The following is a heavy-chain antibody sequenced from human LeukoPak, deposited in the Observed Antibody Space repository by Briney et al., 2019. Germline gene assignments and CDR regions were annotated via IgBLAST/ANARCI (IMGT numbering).Heavy chain of an antibody. V-gene: IGHV3-7*01. CDR1: RFTLSNYW. CDR2: IKQDGSET. Sequence: GGSLRLSCAASRFTLSNYWMSWVRQAPGKGLEWVANIKQDGSETYYADSVKGRFTISRDNSKNTLYLQMNSLRTEDTAVYYCAKDITGTTGYFDYWGQGTLVTVSS. J-gene: IGHJ4*02. D-gene: IGHD1-20*01. CDR3: AKDITGTTGYFDY.